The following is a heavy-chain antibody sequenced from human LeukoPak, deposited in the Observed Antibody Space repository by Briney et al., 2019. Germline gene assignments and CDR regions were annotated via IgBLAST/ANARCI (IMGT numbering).Heavy chain of an antibody. CDR2: ISYDGSNK. CDR3: AKDGLEKQRLVPGAGYY. J-gene: IGHJ4*02. CDR1: RFSFRSYD. V-gene: IGHV3-30*18. D-gene: IGHD6-13*01. Sequence: QTGGSLRLSCAASRFSFRSYDMHWVRQAPGKGLEWVAVISYDGSNKYYADSVKGRFTISRDNSKNTLYLQMNSLRAEDTAVYYCAKDGLEKQRLVPGAGYYWGQGTLVTVSS.